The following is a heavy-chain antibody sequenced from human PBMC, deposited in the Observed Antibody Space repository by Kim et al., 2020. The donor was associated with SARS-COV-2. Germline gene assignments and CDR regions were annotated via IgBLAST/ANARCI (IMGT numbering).Heavy chain of an antibody. Sequence: GGSLRLSCVASGFTFSSYDMHWVRQAPGKGLEWVAVIWYDGSNKYYADSVKGRFTISRDNSKNTLYLQMNSLRAEDTAVYYCARDLGGGSYYMGADYWGQGTLVTVSS. CDR1: GFTFSSYD. CDR2: IWYDGSNK. V-gene: IGHV3-33*01. CDR3: ARDLGGGSYYMGADY. J-gene: IGHJ4*02. D-gene: IGHD1-26*01.